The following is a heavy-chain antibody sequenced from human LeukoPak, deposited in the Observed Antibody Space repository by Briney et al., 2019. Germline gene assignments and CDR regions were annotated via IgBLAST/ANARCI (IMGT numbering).Heavy chain of an antibody. CDR2: IIPILGIA. CDR1: GGTFSSYA. J-gene: IGHJ6*02. CDR3: ARSNIGTGSMDV. V-gene: IGHV1-69*04. D-gene: IGHD3/OR15-3a*01. Sequence: SVKVSCKASGGTFSSYAISWVRQAPGQGLEWMGRIIPILGIANYAQKFQGRVTITADKSTSTAYMELSSLRSEDTAVYYCARSNIGTGSMDVWGQGTTVTVSS.